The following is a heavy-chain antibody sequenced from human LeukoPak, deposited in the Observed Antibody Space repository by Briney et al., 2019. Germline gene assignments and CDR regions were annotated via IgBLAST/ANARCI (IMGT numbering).Heavy chain of an antibody. CDR3: ATGRSPEDWFDP. V-gene: IGHV1-24*01. J-gene: IGHJ5*02. Sequence: ASVKVSCKVSGYTLTELSMHWVRQAPGTGLEWMGGFDPEDGETIYAQKFQGRVTMTEDTSTDTAYMELSSLRSEDTAVYYCATGRSPEDWFDPWGQGTLVTVSS. CDR2: FDPEDGET. D-gene: IGHD1-14*01. CDR1: GYTLTELS.